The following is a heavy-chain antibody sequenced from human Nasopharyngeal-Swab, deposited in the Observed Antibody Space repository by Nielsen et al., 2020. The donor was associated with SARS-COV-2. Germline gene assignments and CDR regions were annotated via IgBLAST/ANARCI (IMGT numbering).Heavy chain of an antibody. D-gene: IGHD2-21*02. Sequence: GESLKISCAASGFTFSDYYMSWIRQAPGKGLERVSYISSSGSTIYYADSVKGRFTISRDNAKNSLYLQMNSLRAEDTAVYYCASDLAYCGGDCYGNAFDIWGQGTMVTVSS. CDR1: GFTFSDYY. V-gene: IGHV3-11*04. CDR3: ASDLAYCGGDCYGNAFDI. CDR2: ISSSGSTI. J-gene: IGHJ3*02.